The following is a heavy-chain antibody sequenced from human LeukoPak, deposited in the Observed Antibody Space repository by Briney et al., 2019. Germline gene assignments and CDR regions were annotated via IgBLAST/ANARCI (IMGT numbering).Heavy chain of an antibody. CDR3: ARGGDTSSWYAWFDP. CDR1: GGSISSYY. D-gene: IGHD6-13*01. CDR2: IYYSGST. Sequence: TSETLSLTCTVSGGSISSYYWSWIRQPPGKGLEWIGYIYYSGSTNYNPSLKSRVTISIDTSKHQFSLKLSSVTAADTAMYYCARGGDTSSWYAWFDPWGQGTLVTVSS. V-gene: IGHV4-59*01. J-gene: IGHJ5*02.